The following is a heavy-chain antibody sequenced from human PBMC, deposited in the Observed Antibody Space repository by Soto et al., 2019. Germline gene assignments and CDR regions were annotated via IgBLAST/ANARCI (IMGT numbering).Heavy chain of an antibody. J-gene: IGHJ5*02. D-gene: IGHD6-19*01. Sequence: QVQLVESVGGVVQPGRSLRLSCAASGFSFSTTGMHWVRQAPGKGLEWVAMISHYGGAVHFADSVKGRFTISRDASTNTLYLQMNRLRTEDTSVYYCAKALYSSDWFTFFDAWVQGSLVTVSS. CDR1: GFSFSTTG. V-gene: IGHV3-30*18. CDR2: ISHYGGAV. CDR3: AKALYSSDWFTFFDA.